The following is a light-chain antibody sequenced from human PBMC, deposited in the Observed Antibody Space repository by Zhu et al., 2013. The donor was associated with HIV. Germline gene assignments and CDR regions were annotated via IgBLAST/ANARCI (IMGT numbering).Light chain of an antibody. CDR2: RND. Sequence: QSVLAQPASASGTPGQRVTISCSGTSSDIGSYYVDWYQQVPGAAPKLLIYRNDQRPSGVPDRFSGSKSGTSASLAISGLRSEDGAEYYCAAWDDSLSGLVFGGGTKVTVL. J-gene: IGLJ2*01. CDR1: SSDIGSYY. V-gene: IGLV1-47*01. CDR3: AAWDDSLSGLV.